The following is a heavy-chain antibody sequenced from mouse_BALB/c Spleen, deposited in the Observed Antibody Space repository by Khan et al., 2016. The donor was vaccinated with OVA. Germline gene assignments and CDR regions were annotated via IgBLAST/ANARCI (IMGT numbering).Heavy chain of an antibody. CDR3: ASQLTGSFAY. V-gene: IGHV5-6*01. CDR1: GFTFSSYS. J-gene: IGHJ3*01. Sequence: EVELVESGGDLVKPGGSLKLSCAASGFTFSSYSMSWVRQTPDKRLEWVATISTGGDYTYYPDNVKGRFILSRDDAKNTLYLQMSSLKSEDTAMYYCASQLTGSFAYWGQGTLVTVSA. CDR2: ISTGGDYT. D-gene: IGHD4-1*01.